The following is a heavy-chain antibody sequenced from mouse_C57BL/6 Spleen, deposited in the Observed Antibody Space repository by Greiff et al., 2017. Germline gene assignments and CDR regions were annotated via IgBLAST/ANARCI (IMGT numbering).Heavy chain of an antibody. D-gene: IGHD1-1*01. Sequence: VQLVESGPGLVQPSQSLSITCPVSGFSLTSYGVHWVRQSPGKGLEWLGVLWSGGSTDYNAAFISRLRIRQDNSKSQVFFKMNSLQADDTAIYYCARGGYGSSYWYFDVWGTGTTVTVSS. V-gene: IGHV2-2*01. CDR1: GFSLTSYG. CDR3: ARGGYGSSYWYFDV. CDR2: LWSGGST. J-gene: IGHJ1*03.